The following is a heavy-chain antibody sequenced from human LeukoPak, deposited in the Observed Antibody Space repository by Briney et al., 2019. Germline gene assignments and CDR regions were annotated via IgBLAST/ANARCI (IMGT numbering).Heavy chain of an antibody. CDR3: AKTVSGSYSYQGGDY. CDR2: ISSSGSTT. D-gene: IGHD3-16*02. V-gene: IGHV3-48*03. Sequence: GGSLRLSCAASGFTFSSYEMNWVRQAPGKGLEWISYISSSGSTTNYADSVKGRFTMSRDNSRNMLYLQMNSLRDEDTAKYYCAKTVSGSYSYQGGDYWGQGTLVTVSS. CDR1: GFTFSSYE. J-gene: IGHJ4*02.